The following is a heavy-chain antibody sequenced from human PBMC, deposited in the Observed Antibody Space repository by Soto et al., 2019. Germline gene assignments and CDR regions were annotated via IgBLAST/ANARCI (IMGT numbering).Heavy chain of an antibody. D-gene: IGHD3-3*01. CDR1: GYTFTSYD. V-gene: IGHV1-8*01. J-gene: IGHJ5*02. Sequence: QVQLVQSGAEVKKPGASVKVSCKASGYTFTSYDINWVRQATGQGLEWMGWMNPNSGNTGYAQKFQGRVTMTRNTSISTAYMELISLRSEDTAVYYCARDYDFWSGYSNWFDPWGQGTLVTVSS. CDR2: MNPNSGNT. CDR3: ARDYDFWSGYSNWFDP.